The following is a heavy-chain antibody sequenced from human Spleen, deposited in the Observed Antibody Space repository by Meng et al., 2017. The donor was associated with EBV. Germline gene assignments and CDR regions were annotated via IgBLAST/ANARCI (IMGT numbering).Heavy chain of an antibody. D-gene: IGHD2/OR15-2a*01. CDR1: GGSISNSSNY. CDR2: IYYTGNTY. V-gene: IGHV4-39*07. Sequence: QLTLRGSGPGLVKPSETLSLICTVSGGSISNSSNYWGWIRQPPGKGLEWIGSIYYTGNTYYYNPSLKSRLTISVDTSNNQFSLELTSVTAADTAVYYCARSRTENNSSYSLWDYWGQGTLVTVSS. J-gene: IGHJ4*02. CDR3: ARSRTENNSSYSLWDY.